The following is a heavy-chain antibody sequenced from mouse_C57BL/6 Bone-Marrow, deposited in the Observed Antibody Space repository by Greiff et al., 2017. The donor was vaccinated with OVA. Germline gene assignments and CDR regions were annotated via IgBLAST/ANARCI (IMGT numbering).Heavy chain of an antibody. CDR2: ISYDGSN. CDR3: ARDHYGSSYPAWFAY. Sequence: ESGPGLVKPSQSLSLTCSVTGYSITSGYYWNWIRQFPGNKLEWMGYISYDGSNNYNPSLKNRISITRDTSKNQFFLKLNSVTTEDTATYYCARDHYGSSYPAWFAYWGQGTLVTVSA. J-gene: IGHJ3*01. D-gene: IGHD1-1*01. CDR1: GYSITSGYY. V-gene: IGHV3-6*01.